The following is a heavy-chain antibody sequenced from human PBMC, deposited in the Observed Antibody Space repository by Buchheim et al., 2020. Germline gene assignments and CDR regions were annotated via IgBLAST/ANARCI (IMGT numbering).Heavy chain of an antibody. CDR3: ASSTYYYGSGSLFDY. J-gene: IGHJ4*02. D-gene: IGHD3-10*01. V-gene: IGHV4-30-4*01. CDR1: GGSISSADYC. CDR2: IYYSGST. Sequence: QVQLQESGPGLVKPSQTLSLTCTVSGGSISSADYCWTWIRQSPGKGLEWIGYIYYSGSTYYNPSLQSRVSISVDTSKNQFSLRLSSVTAADTAVYYCASSTYYYGSGSLFDYWGQGTL.